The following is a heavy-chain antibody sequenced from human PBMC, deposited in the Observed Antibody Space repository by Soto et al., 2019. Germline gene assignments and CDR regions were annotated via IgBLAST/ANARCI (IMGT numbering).Heavy chain of an antibody. J-gene: IGHJ5*02. Sequence: SETLSLTCTVSGGSISSGGYYWSWIRQHPGKGLEWIGYIYYSGRTYYNPSLHSRVSIAVDTTENQFSLKLTSVTAADTSVYYCARGSFSSSSAWFDPWGRGTLVTVSS. CDR1: GGSISSGGYY. D-gene: IGHD6-6*01. CDR3: ARGSFSSSSAWFDP. CDR2: IYYSGRT. V-gene: IGHV4-31*03.